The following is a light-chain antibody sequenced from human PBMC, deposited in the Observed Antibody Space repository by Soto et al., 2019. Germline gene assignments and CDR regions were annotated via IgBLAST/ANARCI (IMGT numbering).Light chain of an antibody. CDR2: TND. CDR3: ATWDDSVYV. J-gene: IGLJ1*01. V-gene: IGLV1-44*01. Sequence: QSVLTQPPSASGTPGQRVTISCSGSTVNIGTNTVNWFQHLPGSAPKLLIYTNDQRPSGVPDRFSGSRSGTSASLAISGLQSEDEADYYCATWDDSVYVFGTGTKVTVL. CDR1: TVNIGTNT.